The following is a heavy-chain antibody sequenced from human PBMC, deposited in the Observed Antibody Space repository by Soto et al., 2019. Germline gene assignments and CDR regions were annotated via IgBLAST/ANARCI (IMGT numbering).Heavy chain of an antibody. CDR3: ARDSGEDVDTAMEGGYYYYGMDV. CDR2: IYYSGSA. J-gene: IGHJ6*02. V-gene: IGHV4-59*01. Sequence: KPSETLSLTCTVSGGSISSYYWSWIRQPPGKGLEWIGYIYYSGSANYNPSLKSRVTISVDTSKNQFSLKLSSVTAADTAVYYCARDSGEDVDTAMEGGYYYYGMDVWGQGTTVTVSS. CDR1: GGSISSYY. D-gene: IGHD5-18*01.